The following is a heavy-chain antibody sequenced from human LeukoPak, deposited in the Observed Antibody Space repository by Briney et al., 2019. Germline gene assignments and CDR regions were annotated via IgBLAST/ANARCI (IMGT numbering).Heavy chain of an antibody. CDR1: GFTFNGYW. J-gene: IGHJ5*02. CDR3: ATSSNAPGNH. V-gene: IGHV3-7*01. CDR2: IKEDGSAQ. D-gene: IGHD2-2*01. Sequence: GGSLRLSCAASGFTFNGYWMSWVRQAPGKGLEWVANIKEDGSAQYYVGSVKGRFTISGDNAKNSLNLQMNSLRAEDTAVYYCATSSNAPGNHWGQGTLVTVSS.